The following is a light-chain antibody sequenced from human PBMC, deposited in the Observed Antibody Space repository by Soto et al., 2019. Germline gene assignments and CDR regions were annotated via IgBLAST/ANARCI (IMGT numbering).Light chain of an antibody. CDR1: QSVSSSY. Sequence: IVLTQSPSTMYLSPGERATLSFRASQSVSSSYLAWYQQRPGQAPRLLIHGASSRATGIPDRFSGSGSGTEFTLTIGRLEPEDFAVYYCQQYDSLPRTFGQVTKVDIK. CDR2: GAS. V-gene: IGKV3-20*01. CDR3: QQYDSLPRT. J-gene: IGKJ1*01.